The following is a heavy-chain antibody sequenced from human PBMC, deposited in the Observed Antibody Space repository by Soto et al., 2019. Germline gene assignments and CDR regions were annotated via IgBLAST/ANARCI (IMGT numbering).Heavy chain of an antibody. CDR2: IYYSGTT. CDR3: ARDSLRRRPLGSFDP. CDR1: GGSISYYY. D-gene: IGHD4-17*01. V-gene: IGHV4-59*01. Sequence: SETLSLTCSVLGGSISYYYWSWIRQSPGKGLAWSGYIYYSGTTNYNPSLKSRVTISIDTSNNHLSLQLTSVTAADTAVYYCARDSLRRRPLGSFDPWGQGTLVTVSS. J-gene: IGHJ5*02.